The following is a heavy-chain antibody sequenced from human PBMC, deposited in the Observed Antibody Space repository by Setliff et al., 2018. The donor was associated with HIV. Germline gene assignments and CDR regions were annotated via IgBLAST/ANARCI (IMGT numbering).Heavy chain of an antibody. V-gene: IGHV1-69*10. CDR3: ARSDYYDSSGYSWFDP. J-gene: IGHJ5*02. Sequence: GASVKVSCKASGRTFSSYAISWVRQAPGQGLEWMGGIIPILGIANYAQKFQGRVTITADESTSTAYMELSSLRSEDTAVYYCARSDYYDSSGYSWFDPWGQGTLATVSS. D-gene: IGHD3-22*01. CDR1: GRTFSSYA. CDR2: IIPILGIA.